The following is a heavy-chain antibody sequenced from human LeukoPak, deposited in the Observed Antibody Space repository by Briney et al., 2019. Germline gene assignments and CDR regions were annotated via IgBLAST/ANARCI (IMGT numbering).Heavy chain of an antibody. V-gene: IGHV3-7*01. J-gene: IGHJ5*02. D-gene: IGHD6-13*01. Sequence: GGSLRLSCGASGFTFDDYWMSWVRQAPGQGLEWVANINQDGSEKYYLDSAKGRFTISRDNARNSLYLQVNSLRAEDTAVYYCARDPIAAAGTGWFDPWGQGTLVTVSS. CDR3: ARDPIAAAGTGWFDP. CDR1: GFTFDDYW. CDR2: INQDGSEK.